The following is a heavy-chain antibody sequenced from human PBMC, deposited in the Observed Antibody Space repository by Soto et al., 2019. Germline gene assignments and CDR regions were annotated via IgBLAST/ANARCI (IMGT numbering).Heavy chain of an antibody. CDR3: AREGGAPGAYDH. CDR2: ITLVFGTA. Sequence: QVQLVQSGAEVKKPGSSVKVSCKASGGTFMTYTISWVRQAPGQGLEWMGGITLVFGTADYAHKFQGRVTITADESTGTVYMELSGLRSEYTAVYYCAREGGAPGAYDHWGQGTLVSVSS. V-gene: IGHV1-69*01. J-gene: IGHJ4*02. D-gene: IGHD7-27*01. CDR1: GGTFMTYT.